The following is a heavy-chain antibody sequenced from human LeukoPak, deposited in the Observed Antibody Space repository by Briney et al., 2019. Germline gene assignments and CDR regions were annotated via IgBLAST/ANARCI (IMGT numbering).Heavy chain of an antibody. CDR2: IYYSGST. Sequence: SETLSLTCTVSGGSISSSSYYWGWIRQPPGKGLEWIGSIYYSGSTYYNPSLKSRVTISVDTSKNQFSLKLSSVTAADTAVYYCARRRRDGYNRYYFDYWGQGTLVTVSS. J-gene: IGHJ4*02. D-gene: IGHD5-24*01. CDR1: GGSISSSSYY. CDR3: ARRRRDGYNRYYFDY. V-gene: IGHV4-39*07.